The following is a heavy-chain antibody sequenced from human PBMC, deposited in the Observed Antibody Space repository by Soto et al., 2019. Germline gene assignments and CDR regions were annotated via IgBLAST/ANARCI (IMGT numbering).Heavy chain of an antibody. J-gene: IGHJ6*02. V-gene: IGHV1-46*01. CDR2: INPSGGST. CDR1: GYTFTSYY. D-gene: IGHD3-10*01. Sequence: GASVKVSCKASGYTFTSYYMHWVRQAPGQGPEWMGIINPSGGSTSYAQKFQGRVTMTRDTSISTAYLQWNSLKASDTALYYCASGIRIVRGAVRGFHYNYGMDVWGQGTTVTVSS. CDR3: ASGIRIVRGAVRGFHYNYGMDV.